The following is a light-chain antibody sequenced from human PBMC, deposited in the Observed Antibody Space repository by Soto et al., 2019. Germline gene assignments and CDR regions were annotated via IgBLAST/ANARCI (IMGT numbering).Light chain of an antibody. J-gene: IGLJ2*01. Sequence: QPVLTQSSSASASLGSSVKLTCTLSSGHSSYIIAWHQQQPGKAPRYLMKLEGSGSYNKGSGVPDRVSGSSSGADRYLTISNLLSEDEADYYCETWDSNTLVVFGGGTKLTVL. CDR2: LEGSGSY. V-gene: IGLV4-60*03. CDR3: ETWDSNTLVV. CDR1: SGHSSYI.